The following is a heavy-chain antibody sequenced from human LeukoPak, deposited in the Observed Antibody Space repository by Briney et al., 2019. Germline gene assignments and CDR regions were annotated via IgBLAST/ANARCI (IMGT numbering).Heavy chain of an antibody. CDR3: APSRGYYAASIDY. V-gene: IGHV1-3*01. J-gene: IGHJ4*02. CDR2: INAGNGNT. Sequence: ASVKVSCKASGYTFTSYAMHWVRQAPGQRLEWMGWINAGNGNTKYSQKFQGRVTITRDTSASTAYMELSSLRSEDTAVYYCAPSRGYYAASIDYWGQGTLVTVSS. CDR1: GYTFTSYA. D-gene: IGHD2/OR15-2a*01.